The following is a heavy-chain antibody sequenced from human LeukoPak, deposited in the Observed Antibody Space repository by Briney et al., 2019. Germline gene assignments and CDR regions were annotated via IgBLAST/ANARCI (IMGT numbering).Heavy chain of an antibody. D-gene: IGHD5-24*01. V-gene: IGHV4-4*07. Sequence: SETLSLTCSASGGFIGGYYCSWLRQPAGKGLEWIGRVYTGGNTNYNRSLKSRVTMSIDTSKNQFSLNLNSVTAADTAVYYCARGDGYKLGYLESWGQGILVTVSS. J-gene: IGHJ4*02. CDR1: GGFIGGYY. CDR2: VYTGGNT. CDR3: ARGDGYKLGYLES.